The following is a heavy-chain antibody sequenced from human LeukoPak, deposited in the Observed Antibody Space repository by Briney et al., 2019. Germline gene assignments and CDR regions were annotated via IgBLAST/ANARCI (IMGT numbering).Heavy chain of an antibody. CDR2: ISGSGGST. Sequence: QSGXSLRRSCAGSGFTFSSYAMRWVRQAPGKGVEGVSVISGSGGSTYYADSVKGRFTIYRDNAKKTMYLKMNSLRAEDTAVYYCAKAIVSIVVVVAALDVWGKGTTVTVSS. CDR1: GFTFSSYA. CDR3: AKAIVSIVVVVAALDV. J-gene: IGHJ6*04. D-gene: IGHD2-15*01. V-gene: IGHV3-23*01.